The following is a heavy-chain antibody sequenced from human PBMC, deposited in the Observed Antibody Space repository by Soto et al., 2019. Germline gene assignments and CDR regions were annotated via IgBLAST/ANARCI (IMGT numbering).Heavy chain of an antibody. CDR3: CRAGNWNKENWYFDL. D-gene: IGHD1-1*01. CDR1: GFTFSDNS. Sequence: EVQLVEAGGGLAQPGRSLRLSCTASGFTFSDNSLTWFRQAPGKGLEGVGLIRSQVFGGTSEVAASVRGRFTISRDDFRGIAYLEINSLTVDDTAAYFCCRAGNWNKENWYFDLWGRGTQVLVSS. CDR2: IRSQVFGGTS. V-gene: IGHV3-49*03. J-gene: IGHJ2*01.